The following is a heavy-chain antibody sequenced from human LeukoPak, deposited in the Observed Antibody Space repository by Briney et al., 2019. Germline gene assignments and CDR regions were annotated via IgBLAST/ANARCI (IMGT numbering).Heavy chain of an antibody. D-gene: IGHD6-13*01. J-gene: IGHJ4*02. V-gene: IGHV4-34*01. Sequence: SETLSLTCAVYGGSFSGYYCSWIRQPPGKGLEWIGEINHSGSTNYNPSLKSRVTISVDTSKNQFSLKLSSVTAADTAVYYCARGFSSWVSYFDYWGQGTLVTVFS. CDR3: ARGFSSWVSYFDY. CDR1: GGSFSGYY. CDR2: INHSGST.